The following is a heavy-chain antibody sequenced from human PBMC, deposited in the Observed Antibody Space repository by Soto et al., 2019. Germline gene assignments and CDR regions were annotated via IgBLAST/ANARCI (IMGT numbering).Heavy chain of an antibody. D-gene: IGHD2-15*01. V-gene: IGHV3-21*01. J-gene: IGHJ4*02. Sequence: EVQLVESVGGLVKPGGSLTLSCAPSGFAFRSYNMNWVRQAPGKGLEWVASISSGSSNIYYADSVKGRFTISRDNAKNSLFLQMDSLRAEDSAVYYCASASVVAATFDFWGQGTLVTVSS. CDR1: GFAFRSYN. CDR2: ISSGSSNI. CDR3: ASASVVAATFDF.